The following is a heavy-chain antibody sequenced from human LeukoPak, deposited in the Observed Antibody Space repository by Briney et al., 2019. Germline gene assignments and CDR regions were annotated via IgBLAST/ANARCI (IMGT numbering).Heavy chain of an antibody. CDR1: GGSISSYY. D-gene: IGHD3-22*01. CDR3: ARHDYYDSSGYSS. J-gene: IGHJ4*02. Sequence: SETLSLTCTVSGGSISSYYWSWIRQPPGKGLEWIRYIYYSGSTNYNPSLKSRVTISVDTSKNQFSLKLSSVTAADTAVCYCARHDYYDSSGYSSWGQGTLVTVSS. V-gene: IGHV4-59*08. CDR2: IYYSGST.